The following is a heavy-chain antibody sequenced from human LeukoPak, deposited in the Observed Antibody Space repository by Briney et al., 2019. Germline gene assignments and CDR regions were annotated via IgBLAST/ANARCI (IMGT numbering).Heavy chain of an antibody. Sequence: PSETLSLTCTVSGGSISSGSYYWSWIRQPAGKGLEWIGRIYTSGSTNYNPSLKSRVTISVDTSKNQFSLKLSSVTAADTAVYYCARAHYYGSGSYSYYMDVWGKGTTVTISS. D-gene: IGHD3-10*01. J-gene: IGHJ6*03. V-gene: IGHV4-61*02. CDR3: ARAHYYGSGSYSYYMDV. CDR2: IYTSGST. CDR1: GGSISSGSYY.